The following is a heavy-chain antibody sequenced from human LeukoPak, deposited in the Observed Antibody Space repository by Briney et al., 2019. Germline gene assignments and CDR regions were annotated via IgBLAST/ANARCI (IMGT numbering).Heavy chain of an antibody. Sequence: PGGSLRLSCAGYGITLSELWMNWVRQVPGKGLEWVANIKQDGSEKKYVDSVKGRFTISRDNAKNSVYLQMNSLRVGDTAVYYCVGGYGWLPDYWGQGALVTVSS. CDR2: IKQDGSEK. D-gene: IGHD6-19*01. CDR1: GITLSELW. V-gene: IGHV3-7*04. CDR3: VGGYGWLPDY. J-gene: IGHJ4*02.